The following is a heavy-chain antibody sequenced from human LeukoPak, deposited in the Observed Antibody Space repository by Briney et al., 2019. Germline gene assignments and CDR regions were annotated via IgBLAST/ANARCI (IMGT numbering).Heavy chain of an antibody. CDR2: ISWSSGII. CDR1: GFIFDDHG. J-gene: IGHJ3*02. Sequence: GGSLRLSCAASGFIFDDHGMHWVRQAPGKGLEWVSGISWSSGIIGYADSVKGRFTISRDNAKNSLYLQMGSLRAEDTAVYYCAKDTGSPADAITMEDNAFDIWGQGTMVTVSS. CDR3: AKDTGSPADAITMEDNAFDI. D-gene: IGHD3-3*01. V-gene: IGHV3-9*01.